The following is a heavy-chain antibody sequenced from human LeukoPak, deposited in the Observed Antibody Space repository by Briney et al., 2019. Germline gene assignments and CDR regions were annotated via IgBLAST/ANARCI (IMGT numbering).Heavy chain of an antibody. CDR2: INPNSGGT. Sequence: ASVKVSCKASGYTFTGYYMHWVRQAPGQELEWMGRINPNSGGTNYAQKFQGRVTMTRDTSISTAYMELSRLRSDDTAVYYCARATYYDFWSGPWVYYYYYMDVWGKGTTVTVPS. V-gene: IGHV1-2*06. J-gene: IGHJ6*03. CDR1: GYTFTGYY. CDR3: ARATYYDFWSGPWVYYYYYMDV. D-gene: IGHD3-3*01.